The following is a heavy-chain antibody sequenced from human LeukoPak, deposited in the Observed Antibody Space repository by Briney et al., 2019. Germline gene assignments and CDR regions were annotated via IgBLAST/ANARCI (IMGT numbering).Heavy chain of an antibody. CDR3: AREVGGGATNYFDY. Sequence: GGSLRLSCAASGFTVSRNYMSWVRQAPGKGLEWVSVIYSADSAYYADSVRGRFTISRDNSKNTLYLQMNSLRADDTAVYYCAREVGGGATNYFDYWGQGTLVTASS. V-gene: IGHV3-53*01. CDR1: GFTVSRNY. D-gene: IGHD1-26*01. J-gene: IGHJ4*02. CDR2: IYSADSA.